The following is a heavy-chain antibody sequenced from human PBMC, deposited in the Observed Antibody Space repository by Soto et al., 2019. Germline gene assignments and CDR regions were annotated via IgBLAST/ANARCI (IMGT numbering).Heavy chain of an antibody. CDR2: INPNSGVT. V-gene: IGHV1-2*04. J-gene: IGHJ6*03. CDR1: GDSFNDYY. D-gene: IGHD5-12*01. Sequence: VPLVQSGAEVKKPGASVKVSCKSSGDSFNDYYLHWVRQAPGQGLEWMGWINPNSGVTKYAQKFQGWVTMSRDTSIRTVYMELSRRRSDDTAVYYCARESGGATATLDYYYFYMDVWGKGTTVTVSS. CDR3: ARESGGATATLDYYYFYMDV.